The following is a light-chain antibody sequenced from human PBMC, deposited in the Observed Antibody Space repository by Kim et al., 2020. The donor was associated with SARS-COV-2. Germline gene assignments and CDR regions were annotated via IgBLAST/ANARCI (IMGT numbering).Light chain of an antibody. V-gene: IGKV3-15*01. J-gene: IGKJ1*01. CDR3: QQYNDWPWT. CDR1: QSISGN. Sequence: EIVVTQSPATLSVSPGERVTLSCRASQSISGNLGWYQQKPGQAPRLLIYAAPTRATGIPARFSGSGSGTEFTHTISSLQSEDFAVYCCQQYNDWPWTFGQGTKVDIK. CDR2: AAP.